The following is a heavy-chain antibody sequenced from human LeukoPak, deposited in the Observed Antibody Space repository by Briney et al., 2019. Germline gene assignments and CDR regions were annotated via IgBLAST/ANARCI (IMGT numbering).Heavy chain of an antibody. J-gene: IGHJ4*02. V-gene: IGHV3-30*02. CDR1: GFTFSSYG. CDR3: AKGRTAAGYHPFTDY. CDR2: IRYDGSNK. D-gene: IGHD6-13*01. Sequence: PGRSLRLSCAASGFTFSSYGMHWVRQAPGKGLEWVAFIRYDGSNKYYADSVKGRFTISRDNSKNTLYPQMNSLRAEDTAVYYCAKGRTAAGYHPFTDYWGQGTLVTVSS.